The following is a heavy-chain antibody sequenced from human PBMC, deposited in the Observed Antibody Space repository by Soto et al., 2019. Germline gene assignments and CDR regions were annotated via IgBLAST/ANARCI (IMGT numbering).Heavy chain of an antibody. D-gene: IGHD6-19*01. J-gene: IGHJ6*04. Sequence: EVQLVESGGGLVQPGGSLRLSCLASEFTFNTNWMNWVRQAPGRGLEWVANIKDGGSEKNYVDAVKGRFTFSRDNAKNSLYLQMNSLRGEDTAVYFCARDWGTPGRGSAVGYYYHYGMDVWGKGTPVTVSS. CDR3: ARDWGTPGRGSAVGYYYHYGMDV. CDR2: IKDGGSEK. V-gene: IGHV3-7*05. CDR1: EFTFNTNW.